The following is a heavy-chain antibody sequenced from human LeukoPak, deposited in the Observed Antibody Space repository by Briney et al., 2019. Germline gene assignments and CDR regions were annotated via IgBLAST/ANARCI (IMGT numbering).Heavy chain of an antibody. CDR1: GGSITSYF. V-gene: IGHV4-59*01. D-gene: IGHD2/OR15-2a*01. CDR3: AQKAPFSPTYSQQ. CDR2: IYHSGTT. Sequence: SETLSLTCTVSGGSITSYFWSWIRQPPGRRLEWIGYIYHSGTTNYHPSLKSRVTISADTSKNQFPLRPSSVTAADTAVYYCAQKAPFSPTYSQQWGQGNLVTVSS. J-gene: IGHJ1*01.